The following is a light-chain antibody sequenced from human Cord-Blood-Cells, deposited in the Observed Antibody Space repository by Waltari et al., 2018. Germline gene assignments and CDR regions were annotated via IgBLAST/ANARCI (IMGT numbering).Light chain of an antibody. J-gene: IGKJ4*01. Sequence: DIVMTQSPLSLPVTPGEPASISCRSSQILLHSNGYNSLDWYLQKPGQSPQLLIYLGSNRASGVPDRFSGSGSGTDFTLKISRVEAEDVGVYYCMQALQTRLTFGGGTKVEIK. CDR2: LGS. CDR3: MQALQTRLT. V-gene: IGKV2-28*01. CDR1: QILLHSNGYNS.